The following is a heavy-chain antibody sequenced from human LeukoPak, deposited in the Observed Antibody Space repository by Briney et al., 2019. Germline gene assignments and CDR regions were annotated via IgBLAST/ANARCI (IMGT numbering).Heavy chain of an antibody. CDR3: ARIRCGSSICYVIDY. D-gene: IGHD3-10*02. V-gene: IGHV4-4*02. J-gene: IGHJ4*02. Sequence: SETLSLTCAVSGGSMSSGDWWSWVRQPPGSGLEWIGEIHHSGSAHYKESLQSRVTMSVDKSKSQFSLTLRSMTAADTAVYYCARIRCGSSICYVIDYWGQGSLVTVSS. CDR2: IHHSGSA. CDR1: GGSMSSGDW.